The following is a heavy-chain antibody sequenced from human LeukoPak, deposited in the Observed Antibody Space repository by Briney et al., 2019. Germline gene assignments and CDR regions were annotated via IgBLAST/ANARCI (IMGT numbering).Heavy chain of an antibody. CDR3: ARDSAYDSSGPFDY. V-gene: IGHV3-21*01. D-gene: IGHD3-22*01. CDR1: GFTFSSYS. CDR2: ISSRSSYI. J-gene: IGHJ4*02. Sequence: GGSLRLSCAASGFTFSSYSMSWVRQAPGKGLEWVSSISSRSSYIYYADSVKGRFTISRDNAKNSVYLQMNSLRAEDTAVFYCARDSAYDSSGPFDYWGQGNLVTVSS.